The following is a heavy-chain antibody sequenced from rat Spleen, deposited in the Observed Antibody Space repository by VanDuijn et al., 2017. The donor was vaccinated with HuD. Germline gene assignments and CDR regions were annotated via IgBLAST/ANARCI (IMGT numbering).Heavy chain of an antibody. Sequence: EVQLVESGGGLVQPGRSLKLSCAASGFTFSDYGMAWVRQTPEKGLEWVANIIYDGTNTYYRDSVKGRFTISRDNVKRTLYLQMDSLGSEDTATYYCAKQGTGTYWHFDFWGPGTMVTVSS. CDR2: IIYDGTNT. D-gene: IGHD5-1*01. CDR3: AKQGTGTYWHFDF. V-gene: IGHV5-17*01. J-gene: IGHJ1*01. CDR1: GFTFSDYG.